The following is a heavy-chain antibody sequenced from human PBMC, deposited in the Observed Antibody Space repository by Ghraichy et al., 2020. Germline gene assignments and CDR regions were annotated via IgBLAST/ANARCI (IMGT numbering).Heavy chain of an antibody. CDR2: INHSGST. D-gene: IGHD1-7*01. J-gene: IGHJ4*02. Sequence: SETLSLTCAVYGGSFSGYYWSWIRQPPGKGLEWIGEINHSGSTNYNPSLKSRVTISVDTSKNQFSLKLSSVTAADTAVYYCARRNSSSRYFDYWGQGTLVTVSS. V-gene: IGHV4-34*01. CDR3: ARRNSSSRYFDY. CDR1: GGSFSGYY.